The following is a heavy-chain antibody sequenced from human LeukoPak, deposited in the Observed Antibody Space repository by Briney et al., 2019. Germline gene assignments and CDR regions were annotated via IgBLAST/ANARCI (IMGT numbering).Heavy chain of an antibody. D-gene: IGHD1-1*01. CDR3: ASEGTTGTTWGPDY. CDR2: IKTDGSIT. V-gene: IGHV3-74*01. J-gene: IGHJ4*02. CDR1: GFSFSVYW. Sequence: PGGSLRLSCAASGFSFSVYWMHWVRQAPGKGPVWVSRIKTDGSITDYADSVKGRFTISRDNAKNTLYLQMNSLRAEDTAVYYCASEGTTGTTWGPDYWGQGTLVTVSS.